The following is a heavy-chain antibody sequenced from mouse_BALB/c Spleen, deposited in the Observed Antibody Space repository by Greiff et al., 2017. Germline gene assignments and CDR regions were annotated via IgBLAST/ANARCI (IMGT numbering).Heavy chain of an antibody. CDR2: ISSGSSTI. D-gene: IGHD2-14*01. CDR1: GFTFSSFG. CDR3: ARSEGVRRGMDY. Sequence: EVKLMESGGGLVQPGGSRKLSCAASGFTFSSFGMHWVRQAPEKGLEWVAYISSGSSTIYYADTVKGRFTISRDNPKNTLFLQMTSLRSEDTAMYYCARSEGVRRGMDYWGQGTSVTVSS. J-gene: IGHJ4*01. V-gene: IGHV5-17*02.